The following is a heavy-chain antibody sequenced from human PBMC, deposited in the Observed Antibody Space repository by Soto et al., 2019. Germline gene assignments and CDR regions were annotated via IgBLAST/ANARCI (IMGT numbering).Heavy chain of an antibody. V-gene: IGHV3-15*07. CDR2: IKSKTDGGTT. Sequence: EVQLVESGGGLVKPGGSLRLSCAASGFTFSNAWMNWVRQAPGKGLEWVGRIKSKTDGGTTDYAAPVKGRFTISRDDSKNTLYLQMNSLKTEDTAVYYCTTPSLWFGEFDYGMDVWGQGTTVTVSS. J-gene: IGHJ6*02. CDR1: GFTFSNAW. CDR3: TTPSLWFGEFDYGMDV. D-gene: IGHD3-10*01.